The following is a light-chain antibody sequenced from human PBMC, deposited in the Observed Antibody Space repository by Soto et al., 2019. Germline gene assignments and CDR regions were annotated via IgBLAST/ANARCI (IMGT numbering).Light chain of an antibody. CDR3: CSYAGSNTHV. V-gene: IGLV2-23*01. CDR2: EAS. Sequence: QSVLTQPASVSGSPGQSITPSCNGTRSCVGNYNLVSWYQQHPGKAPQLLIYEASKRPSGVSSRFSGSKSGNTASLTISGLQAEDEADYYCCSYAGSNTHVFGTGTKVTVL. CDR1: RSCVGNYNL. J-gene: IGLJ1*01.